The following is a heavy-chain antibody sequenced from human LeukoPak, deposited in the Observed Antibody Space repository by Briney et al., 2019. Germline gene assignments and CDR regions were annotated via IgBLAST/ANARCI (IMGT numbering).Heavy chain of an antibody. J-gene: IGHJ4*02. CDR2: ISSSGSHT. CDR3: ARGVWWIDS. CDR1: GFSFSDYY. V-gene: IGHV3-11*06. Sequence: PGGSLRLSCVASGFSFSDYYMSWIRQAPGKGLEWVSYISSSGSHTNYADSVTGRFTISRNNAKKSLHLQMNSLRAEDTAVYYCARGVWWIDSWGQGTQVTVSS. D-gene: IGHD1-26*01.